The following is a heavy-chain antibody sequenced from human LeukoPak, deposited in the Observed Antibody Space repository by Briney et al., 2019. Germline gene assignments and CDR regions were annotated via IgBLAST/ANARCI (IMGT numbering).Heavy chain of an antibody. CDR3: ARGRTHVSDY. CDR1: GFTFSNHW. Sequence: GGSLRLSCATSGFTFSNHWMNWIRQAPGKGLEWVANMNQDGSDKYYVDSVKGRFTISRDNAKNSLYLEMNSLRAEDAAVYYCARGRTHVSDYWGQGTLVTVSS. CDR2: MNQDGSDK. V-gene: IGHV3-7*01. J-gene: IGHJ4*02.